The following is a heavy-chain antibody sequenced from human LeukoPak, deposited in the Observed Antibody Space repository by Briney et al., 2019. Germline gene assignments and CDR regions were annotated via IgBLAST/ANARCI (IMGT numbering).Heavy chain of an antibody. Sequence: SETLSLTCTVSGGSISGSNYYWGWIRQPPGKGLEWIGSIYYSGSTYYNPSLKSRVTISVDTSKNQFSLKLSSVTAADTAVYYCARHMETVYYFDYWGQGTLVTVSS. CDR1: GGSISGSNYY. J-gene: IGHJ4*02. V-gene: IGHV4-39*01. CDR3: ARHMETVYYFDY. CDR2: IYYSGST. D-gene: IGHD1-1*01.